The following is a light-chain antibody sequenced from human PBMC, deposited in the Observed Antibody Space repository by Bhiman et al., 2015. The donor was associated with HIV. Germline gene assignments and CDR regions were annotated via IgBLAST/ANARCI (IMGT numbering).Light chain of an antibody. CDR2: QDN. Sequence: SFDLTQPPSVSVSPGQTGSITCSGDKLGNKYASWYQQKPGQSPVLVMYQDNKRPSGVPERFFGSNSGNTATLTISRVEAGDEADYYCQVWDSSSDLYWVFGGGTKLTVL. CDR1: KLGNKY. CDR3: QVWDSSSDLYWV. J-gene: IGLJ3*02. V-gene: IGLV3-1*01.